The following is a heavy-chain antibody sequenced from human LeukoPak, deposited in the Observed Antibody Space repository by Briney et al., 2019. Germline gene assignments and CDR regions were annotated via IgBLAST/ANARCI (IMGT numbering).Heavy chain of an antibody. Sequence: PGGSLSLSCAASGFTFSSYEMNWVRQAPGKGLEWVSYISSGGSTIYYADSVKGRFTISRDNAKNSLYLQMNSLRAEDTAVYYCARENSGGYYPHYHYYGMDVWGQGTTVTVSS. CDR2: ISSGGSTI. J-gene: IGHJ6*02. CDR1: GFTFSSYE. CDR3: ARENSGGYYPHYHYYGMDV. D-gene: IGHD3-22*01. V-gene: IGHV3-48*03.